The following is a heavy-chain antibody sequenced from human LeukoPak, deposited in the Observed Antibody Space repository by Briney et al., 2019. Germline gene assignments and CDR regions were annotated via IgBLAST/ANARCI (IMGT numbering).Heavy chain of an antibody. J-gene: IGHJ4*02. D-gene: IGHD1-1*01. CDR2: ISSSSYI. V-gene: IGHV3-21*01. CDR1: GVTFTKFW. Sequence: PGGSLRLSCEASGVTFTKFWMSWVRQAPGKGLEWVSSISSSSYIYYADSVKGRFTISRDNAKNSLYLQMNSLRAEDTAVYHCARETGTGAIDYWGQGTLVTVSS. CDR3: ARETGTGAIDY.